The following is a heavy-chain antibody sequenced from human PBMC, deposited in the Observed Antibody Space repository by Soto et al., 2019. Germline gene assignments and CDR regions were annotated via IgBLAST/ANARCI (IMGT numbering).Heavy chain of an antibody. J-gene: IGHJ3*02. D-gene: IGHD3-22*01. V-gene: IGHV3-33*01. CDR2: IWYDGSNK. CDR3: ARVHSSGYYSEAAFDI. CDR1: GFTFSSYG. Sequence: QVQLVESGGGVVQPGRSLRLSCAASGFTFSSYGMHWVRQAPGKGLEWVAVIWYDGSNKYYADSVKGRFTISRDNSKNTLYLQMNSLRAEDMAVYYCARVHSSGYYSEAAFDIWGQGTMVTVSS.